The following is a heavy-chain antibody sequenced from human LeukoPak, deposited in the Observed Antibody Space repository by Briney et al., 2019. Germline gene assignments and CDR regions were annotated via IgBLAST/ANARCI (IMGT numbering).Heavy chain of an antibody. Sequence: PSETLSLTCTVSGGSTSSYYWSWIRQPPGKGLECIGYVHYTGSTNYNPSLKSRVTISVDTSKSQFSLKLSSVTAADTAIYYCARGGYYGSGNDFRFDPWGQGTLVTVSS. D-gene: IGHD3-10*01. CDR1: GGSTSSYY. CDR3: ARGGYYGSGNDFRFDP. J-gene: IGHJ5*02. V-gene: IGHV4-59*01. CDR2: VHYTGST.